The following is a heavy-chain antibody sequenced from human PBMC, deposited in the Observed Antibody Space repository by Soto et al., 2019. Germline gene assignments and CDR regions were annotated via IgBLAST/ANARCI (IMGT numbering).Heavy chain of an antibody. CDR3: ANGFAKTIDS. CDR1: GGSISSYY. CDR2: LYYSGTT. Sequence: SVTLSLTCTVSGGSISSYYWNWIRQPPGKGLEWIGYLYYSGTTIYNPSLKSRVTISVDTSENQFSLKLRSVTAADTAVYYCANGFAKTIDSWGRGTLVTVSS. J-gene: IGHJ4*02. V-gene: IGHV4-59*01.